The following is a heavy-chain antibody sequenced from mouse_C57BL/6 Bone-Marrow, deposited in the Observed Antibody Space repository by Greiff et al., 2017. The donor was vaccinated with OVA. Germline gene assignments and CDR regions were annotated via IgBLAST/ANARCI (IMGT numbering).Heavy chain of an antibody. J-gene: IGHJ3*01. D-gene: IGHD3-3*01. CDR3: AKLGDPDWFAY. CDR1: GYSFTGYY. Sequence: EVQLQQSGPELVKPGASVKISCKASGYSFTGYYMNWVKQSPEKSLEWIGEINPSTGGTTYNQKFKAKATLTVDKSSSTAYMQLKSLTSEDSAVYYCAKLGDPDWFAYWGQGTLVTVSA. V-gene: IGHV1-42*01. CDR2: INPSTGGT.